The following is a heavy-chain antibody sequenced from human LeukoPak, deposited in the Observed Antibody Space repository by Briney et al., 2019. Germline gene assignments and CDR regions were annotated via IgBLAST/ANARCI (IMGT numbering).Heavy chain of an antibody. CDR3: VSIAAAGANFDY. V-gene: IGHV4-30-4*01. J-gene: IGHJ4*02. CDR2: IYYSGST. Sequence: SETLSLTCTVSGGSISSGDYYWSWIRQPPGKGLEWIGYIYYSGSTYYNPSLKSRVTISVDTSKNQFSLKLSSVTAADTAVYYCVSIAAAGANFDYWGQGTLVTVSS. D-gene: IGHD6-13*01. CDR1: GGSISSGDYY.